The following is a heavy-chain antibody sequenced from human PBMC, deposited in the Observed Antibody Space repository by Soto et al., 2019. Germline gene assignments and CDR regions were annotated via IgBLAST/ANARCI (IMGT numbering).Heavy chain of an antibody. V-gene: IGHV1-8*01. CDR3: AREYYDFWSVTYSYYGLDV. CDR1: GYTFTSYD. D-gene: IGHD3-3*01. CDR2: MNPNSGNT. J-gene: IGHJ6*02. Sequence: ASVKVSCKASGYTFTSYDINWVRQATGQGLEWMGWMNPNSGNTGYAQKFQGGVTMTRNTSISTAYMELSSLRSEDTAVYYCAREYYDFWSVTYSYYGLDVWGQGTTVTAP.